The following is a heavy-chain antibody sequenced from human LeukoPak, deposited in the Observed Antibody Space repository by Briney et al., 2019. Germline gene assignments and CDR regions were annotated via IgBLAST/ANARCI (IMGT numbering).Heavy chain of an antibody. CDR1: GFTVSNDY. D-gene: IGHD2/OR15-2a*01. Sequence: PGGSLRLSCAASGFTVSNDYMGWVRQAPRKGLEWVSLIYSSGRTYYIDSVRGRFTISRHTSKNTLYLQMDSLTTEDTAVYYCAKAPRILDAFDVWGHGTMVTVSS. J-gene: IGHJ3*01. CDR2: IYSSGRT. V-gene: IGHV3-53*04. CDR3: AKAPRILDAFDV.